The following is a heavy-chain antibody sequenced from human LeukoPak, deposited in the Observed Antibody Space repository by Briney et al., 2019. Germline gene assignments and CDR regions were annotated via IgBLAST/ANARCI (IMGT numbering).Heavy chain of an antibody. Sequence: GWSLRLSCAASGFTVSSNYMSWVRQAPGRGLEWVSVIYTGGSTYYADSVKGRFTISRDNSKNTLYLQMNSLRAEDTAVYYCARDLGRYDSNQGPLDAFDIWGQGTMVTVSS. V-gene: IGHV3-53*01. J-gene: IGHJ3*02. CDR1: GFTVSSNY. CDR3: ARDLGRYDSNQGPLDAFDI. CDR2: IYTGGST. D-gene: IGHD3-22*01.